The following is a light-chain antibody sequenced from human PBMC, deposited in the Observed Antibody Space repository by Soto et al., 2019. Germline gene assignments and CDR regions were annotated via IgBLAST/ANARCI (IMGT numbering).Light chain of an antibody. CDR3: QQYNEWPLT. J-gene: IGKJ4*01. CDR1: QSISNN. Sequence: EIVMTQSPATLSVSPGERATLSCRASQSISNNLAWYQQKPGQAPMLLIYSASTRATGIPARFSGSASGTEFTLTISSLQSEDFAVYYCQQYNEWPLTFGGGTKVETK. CDR2: SAS. V-gene: IGKV3-15*01.